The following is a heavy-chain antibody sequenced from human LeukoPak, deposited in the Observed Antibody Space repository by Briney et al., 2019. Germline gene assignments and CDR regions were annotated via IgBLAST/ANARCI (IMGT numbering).Heavy chain of an antibody. V-gene: IGHV1-2*02. D-gene: IGHD1-26*01. CDR3: ARGRGGATTGFDH. CDR2: INSNSGAR. CDR1: GYTFSGYY. J-gene: IGHJ4*02. Sequence: ASVKVSCKASGYTFSGYYMHWVRQAPGQGLESMGWINSNSGARNYAPKFQGRVTFSRDNSISTAYMELSSLGSDDTAIYYCARGRGGATTGFDHWGQGTLVTVSS.